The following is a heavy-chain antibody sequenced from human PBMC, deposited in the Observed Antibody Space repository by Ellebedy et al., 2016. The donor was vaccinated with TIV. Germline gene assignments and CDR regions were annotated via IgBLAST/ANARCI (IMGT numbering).Heavy chain of an antibody. D-gene: IGHD4-17*01. Sequence: GSLRLSXTVSGGPISSYYWSWIRQPAGKGLEWIGRIYTSGSTNYNPSLKSRVTMSVDTSKNQFSLKLSSVTAADTAVYYCARGDYADAFDIWGQGTMVTVSS. V-gene: IGHV4-4*07. CDR2: IYTSGST. CDR3: ARGDYADAFDI. J-gene: IGHJ3*02. CDR1: GGPISSYY.